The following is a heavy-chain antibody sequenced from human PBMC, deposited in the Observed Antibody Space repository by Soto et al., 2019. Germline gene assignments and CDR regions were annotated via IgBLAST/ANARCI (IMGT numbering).Heavy chain of an antibody. CDR2: ISYDGSNK. Sequence: GGSLRLSCAASGFTFSSYAMHWVRQAPGTGLEWVAVISYDGSNKYYADSVKGRFTISRDNSKNTLYLQMNSLRAEDTAVYYCARGNDYYYGMDVWGQGTTVTVSS. J-gene: IGHJ6*02. CDR3: ARGNDYYYGMDV. D-gene: IGHD1-1*01. V-gene: IGHV3-30-3*01. CDR1: GFTFSSYA.